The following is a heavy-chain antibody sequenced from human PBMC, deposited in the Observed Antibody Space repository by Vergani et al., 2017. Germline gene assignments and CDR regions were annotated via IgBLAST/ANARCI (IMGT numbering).Heavy chain of an antibody. CDR1: GYTFTSYY. CDR3: ARELRGYSYGHPYDAFDI. D-gene: IGHD5-18*01. Sequence: QVQLVQSGAEVKKPGASVKVSCKASGYTFTSYYMHWVRQAPGQGLEWMGIINPSGGSTSYAQKFQGRVTMTRDTSTSTVYMELSSLRSEDTAVYYCARELRGYSYGHPYDAFDIWGQGTTVTVSS. V-gene: IGHV1-46*01. CDR2: INPSGGST. J-gene: IGHJ3*02.